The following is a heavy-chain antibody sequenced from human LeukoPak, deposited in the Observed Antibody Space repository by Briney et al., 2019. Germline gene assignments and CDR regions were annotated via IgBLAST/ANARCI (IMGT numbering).Heavy chain of an antibody. J-gene: IGHJ6*02. CDR1: GGTFSSCA. V-gene: IGHV1-69*04. CDR3: ARGRYCSSTSCYKDYYYGMDV. Sequence: ASVKVSCKASGGTFSSCAISWVRQAPGQGLEWMGRIIPIPGIANYAQKFQGRVTITADKSTSTAYMELSSLRSEDTAVYYCARGRYCSSTSCYKDYYYGMDVWGQGTTVTVSS. D-gene: IGHD2-2*02. CDR2: IIPIPGIA.